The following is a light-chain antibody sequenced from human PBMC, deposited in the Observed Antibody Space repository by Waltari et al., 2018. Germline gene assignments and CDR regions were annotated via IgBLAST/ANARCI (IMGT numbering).Light chain of an antibody. CDR1: QSIGNY. V-gene: IGKV1-39*01. CDR2: AAS. Sequence: DIQMTQSPSSLSASVGDRVTITCRASQSIGNYLSWYQQRPGKAPNLLIYAASSLQSGVPSRVSGSGSETDCTLTISSLQPEDFATYYCQQSYSSLRTFGGGTKVEI. CDR3: QQSYSSLRT. J-gene: IGKJ4*01.